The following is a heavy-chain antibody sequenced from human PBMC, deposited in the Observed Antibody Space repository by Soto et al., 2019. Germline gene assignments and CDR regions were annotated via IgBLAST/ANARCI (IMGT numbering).Heavy chain of an antibody. J-gene: IGHJ5*02. V-gene: IGHV2-70*01. CDR2: IDWDDDK. CDR1: GFSLSTSGMC. D-gene: IGHD6-13*01. Sequence: KSGPTLVNPTQTLTLTCTFSGFSLSTSGMCVSWIRQPPGKALEWLALIDWDDDKYYSTSLKTRLTISKDTSKNQVVLTMTNMDPVDTATYYCARIWRYADSSSWYGGWFDPWGQGTLVTVSS. CDR3: ARIWRYADSSSWYGGWFDP.